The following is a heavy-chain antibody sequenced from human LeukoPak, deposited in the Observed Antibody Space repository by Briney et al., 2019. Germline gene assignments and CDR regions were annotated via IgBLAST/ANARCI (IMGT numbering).Heavy chain of an antibody. CDR2: ISADNGNT. CDR3: ARCYGDYLGLDFDY. D-gene: IGHD4-17*01. J-gene: IGHJ4*02. V-gene: IGHV1-18*01. CDR1: GYTFTNYG. Sequence: ASVTVSFKASGYTFTNYGISWVRQAPGQGLEWMGWISADNGNTNYAQKLQGRVTITTDTPTSTAYMELRSLRSDDTAVYYCARCYGDYLGLDFDYWGQGTLVTVSS.